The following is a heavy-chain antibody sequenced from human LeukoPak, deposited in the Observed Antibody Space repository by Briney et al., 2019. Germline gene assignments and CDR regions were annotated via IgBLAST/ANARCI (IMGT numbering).Heavy chain of an antibody. Sequence: GGSLRLSCAASGFTFSSYGMHWVRQAPGKGLECVTFIHPLGSDVWYVDSVKGRFTISRDNAKNSQYLQMNSLRAEDTAVYYCARLAGYCAGGNCYDSYFDYWGQGTLVTVSS. V-gene: IGHV3-7*01. J-gene: IGHJ4*02. D-gene: IGHD2-15*01. CDR1: GFTFSSYG. CDR2: IHPLGSDV. CDR3: ARLAGYCAGGNCYDSYFDY.